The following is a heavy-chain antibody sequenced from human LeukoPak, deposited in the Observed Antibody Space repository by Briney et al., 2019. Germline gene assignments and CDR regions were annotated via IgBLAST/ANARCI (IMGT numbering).Heavy chain of an antibody. CDR2: IWYDGSNK. D-gene: IGHD5-18*01. CDR1: GFTFSSYG. V-gene: IGHV3-33*01. J-gene: IGHJ4*02. CDR3: ARGRLYVDTAMVMIDY. Sequence: GGSLRLSCAASGFTFSSYGMHWVRQAPGKGLEWVAVIWYDGSNKYYADSVKGRFTISRDNSKNTLYLQMNSLRAEDTAVYYCARGRLYVDTAMVMIDYWGQGTLVTVSS.